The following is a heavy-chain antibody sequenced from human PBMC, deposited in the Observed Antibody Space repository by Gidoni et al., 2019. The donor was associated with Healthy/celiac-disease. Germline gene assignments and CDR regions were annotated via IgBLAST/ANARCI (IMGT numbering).Heavy chain of an antibody. CDR2: RKQDGSEK. CDR3: ARVPTQEYDFWSGSNDY. V-gene: IGHV3-7*01. CDR1: GFTFSRYW. J-gene: IGHJ4*02. D-gene: IGHD3-3*01. Sequence: EVQLVESGGGLVQPGGSLRLSCAASGFTFSRYWMSWVRQAPGKGLEWVANRKQDGSEKYYVDSVKGRFTISRDNAKNSLYLQMNSLRAEDTAVYYCARVPTQEYDFWSGSNDYWGQGTLVTVSS.